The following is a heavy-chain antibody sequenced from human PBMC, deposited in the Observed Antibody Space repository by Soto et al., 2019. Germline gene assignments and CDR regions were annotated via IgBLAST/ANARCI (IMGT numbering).Heavy chain of an antibody. CDR1: GYTFTGYY. D-gene: IGHD3-10*01. Sequence: ASVKVSCKASGYTFTGYYMHWVRQATGHGLEWMGWINPNSGNIGYAQRFQGRATMTRDTAIRTAYMEVSSLRSDDTAVYYCARGRASGSYYLLDYWGQGTLVTVSS. V-gene: IGHV1-8*02. CDR3: ARGRASGSYYLLDY. J-gene: IGHJ4*02. CDR2: INPNSGNI.